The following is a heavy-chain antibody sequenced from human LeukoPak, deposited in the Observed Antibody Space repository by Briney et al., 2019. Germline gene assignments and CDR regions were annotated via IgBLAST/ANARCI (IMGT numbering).Heavy chain of an antibody. V-gene: IGHV4-4*07. CDR1: GGSISSYY. CDR3: ARGRRYDILTGYFSYWYFDL. J-gene: IGHJ2*01. Sequence: PSETLSLTCTVSGGSISSYYWSWIRQPAGKGLEWIGRIYTSGSTNYNPSLKSRVTMSVDTSKNQFSLKLSSVTAADTAVYYCARGRRYDILTGYFSYWYFDLWGRGTLVTVSS. CDR2: IYTSGST. D-gene: IGHD3-9*01.